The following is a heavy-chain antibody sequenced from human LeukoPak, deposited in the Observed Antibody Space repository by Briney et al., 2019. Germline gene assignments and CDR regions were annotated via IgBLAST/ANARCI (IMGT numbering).Heavy chain of an antibody. CDR3: ARGGHYDPPHLYYYQFMDV. Sequence: SETLSLTCTVSGGSMSDYYWSWLRQPAGKGLEWIGRIYPSGSTNYISPLKSRVTVSIDTSKNQFSLELKSVTAADTAVYYCARGGHYDPPHLYYYQFMDVWGKGTTVTVSS. CDR2: IYPSGST. J-gene: IGHJ6*03. CDR1: GGSMSDYY. D-gene: IGHD2-21*02. V-gene: IGHV4-4*07.